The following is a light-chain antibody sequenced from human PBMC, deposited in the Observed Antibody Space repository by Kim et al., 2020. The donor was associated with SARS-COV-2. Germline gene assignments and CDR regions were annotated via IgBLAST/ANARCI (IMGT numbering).Light chain of an antibody. V-gene: IGLV1-47*01. J-gene: IGLJ1*01. CDR3: AAWDDSLNSYV. CDR1: SSNIGSKF. Sequence: GQRVNISCSGSSSNIGSKFVCWYQQLPGTAPKVLIYKNKQRPSGVPDRFSGSKSGTSASLAISGLRSEDEADYFCAAWDDSLNSYVFGTGTKVTVL. CDR2: KNK.